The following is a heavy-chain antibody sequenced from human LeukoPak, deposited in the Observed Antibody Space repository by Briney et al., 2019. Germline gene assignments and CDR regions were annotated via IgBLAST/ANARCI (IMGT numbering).Heavy chain of an antibody. CDR3: ARERKYSSGWYWDY. V-gene: IGHV4-59*01. J-gene: IGHJ4*02. D-gene: IGHD6-19*01. CDR1: GGSISSYY. CDR2: IYYSGST. Sequence: SETLSLTCTVSGGSISSYYWSWIRQPPGKGLEWIGYIYYSGSTNYNPSLKSRVTISVDTSKNQFSLKLSSVTAADTAVYYCARERKYSSGWYWDYWGQGTLVTVSS.